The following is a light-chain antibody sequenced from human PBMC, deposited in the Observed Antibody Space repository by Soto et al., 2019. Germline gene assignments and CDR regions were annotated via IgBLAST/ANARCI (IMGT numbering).Light chain of an antibody. Sequence: EIVLTQSPGTLSLSPGERATLSCRASQSVSSSYLAWYQQKPGQAPRLLIYGASSRATGIPDRFSGSGSGTDFTLTISRLEPEDFAVYYCQQYGSSPSWTFGXGTKXXX. CDR1: QSVSSSY. V-gene: IGKV3-20*01. J-gene: IGKJ1*01. CDR2: GAS. CDR3: QQYGSSPSWT.